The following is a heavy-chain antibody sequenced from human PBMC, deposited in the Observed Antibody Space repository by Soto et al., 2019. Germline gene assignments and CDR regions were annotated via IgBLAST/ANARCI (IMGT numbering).Heavy chain of an antibody. J-gene: IGHJ3*02. CDR1: GFTFSSYA. CDR3: AKDGKRHHRVTDAFDI. CDR2: ISGSGGST. V-gene: IGHV3-23*01. D-gene: IGHD2-21*02. Sequence: GGSLRLSCAASGFTFSSYAMSWVRQAPGKGLEWVSAISGSGGSTYYADSVKGRFTISRDNSKNTLYLQMNSLRAEDAAVDYYAKDGKRHHRVTDAFDIWGQGTMVTVSS.